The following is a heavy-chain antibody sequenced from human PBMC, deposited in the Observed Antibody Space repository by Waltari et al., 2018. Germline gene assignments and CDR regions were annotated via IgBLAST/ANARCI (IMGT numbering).Heavy chain of an antibody. CDR2: INSGGST. D-gene: IGHD3-16*01. J-gene: IGHJ4*02. V-gene: IGHV3-66*01. Sequence: EVQLVESGGGFVQPGGSLRLSCSASGFTVSSNYMSWVRQAPGKGLEWVSVINSGGSTYYADSVKGRFTISRDNSKNTLYLQMNTLRAEETAMYDCARDVGDWGQGTLVTVSS. CDR1: GFTVSSNY. CDR3: ARDVGD.